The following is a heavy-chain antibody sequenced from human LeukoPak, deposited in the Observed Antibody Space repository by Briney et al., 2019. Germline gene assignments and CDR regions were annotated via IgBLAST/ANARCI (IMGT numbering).Heavy chain of an antibody. D-gene: IGHD3-10*01. CDR1: GGSIGSGSYY. V-gene: IGHV4-61*02. CDR2: IYTSGST. J-gene: IGHJ4*02. CDR3: AREVTMVRGVMLPTLDY. Sequence: PSQTLSLTCTVSGGSIGSGSYYWSWIRQPAGKGLEWIGRIYTSGSTNYNPSLKSRVTISVDTSKNQFSLKLSSVTAADTAVYYCAREVTMVRGVMLPTLDYWGQGTLVTVSS.